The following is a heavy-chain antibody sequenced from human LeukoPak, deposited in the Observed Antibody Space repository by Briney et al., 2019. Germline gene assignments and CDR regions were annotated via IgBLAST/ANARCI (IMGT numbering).Heavy chain of an antibody. Sequence: SETLSLTCTVSGGSISSYYWSWIRQPPGKGLEWIGYIYYSGSTNYNPSLKSRVTISVDTSKNQFSLKLSSVTAADTAVYYCARGMVRGVMYGMDVWGQGTTVTVSS. D-gene: IGHD3-10*01. V-gene: IGHV4-59*01. J-gene: IGHJ6*02. CDR1: GGSISSYY. CDR3: ARGMVRGVMYGMDV. CDR2: IYYSGST.